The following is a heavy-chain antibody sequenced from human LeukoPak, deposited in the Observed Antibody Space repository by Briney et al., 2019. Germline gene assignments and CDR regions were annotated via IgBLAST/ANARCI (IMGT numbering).Heavy chain of an antibody. J-gene: IGHJ5*02. D-gene: IGHD5-12*01. CDR2: IYYSGST. CDR3: ARGLRRGNWFDP. Sequence: SQTLPLTCTVSGGSISSGDYYWSWIRQPPGKGLEWIGYIYYSGSTYYNPSLKSRVTISVDTSKNQFSLKLSSVTAADTAVYYCARGLRRGNWFDPWGQGTLVTVSS. V-gene: IGHV4-30-4*08. CDR1: GGSISSGDYY.